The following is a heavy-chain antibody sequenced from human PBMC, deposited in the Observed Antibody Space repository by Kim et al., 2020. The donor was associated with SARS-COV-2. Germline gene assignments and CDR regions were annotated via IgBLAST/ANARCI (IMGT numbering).Heavy chain of an antibody. J-gene: IGHJ6*02. Sequence: GGSLRLSCAASGFTFSSYGMSWVRQALGKGLEWVSGTSGSGDKTYYADSVTGRFTISRDNSKNTLYLQLNSLRAEDTAIYYCAKGAAYSGAQDPYGMDVWGQGTTVTVSS. CDR3: AKGAAYSGAQDPYGMDV. V-gene: IGHV3-23*01. CDR2: TSGSGDKT. D-gene: IGHD2-15*01. CDR1: GFTFSSYG.